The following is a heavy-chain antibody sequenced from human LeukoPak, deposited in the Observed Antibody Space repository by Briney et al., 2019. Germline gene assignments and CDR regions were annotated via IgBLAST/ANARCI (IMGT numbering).Heavy chain of an antibody. V-gene: IGHV4-38-2*02. J-gene: IGHJ4*02. CDR3: AREAARPSLAY. D-gene: IGHD6-6*01. CDR1: GDSIRRGFY. Sequence: SETLSLTCTVSGDSIRRGFYWGWIRQPPGKGLEWIGSMFHSGSTYLNPSLRSRISISVDTSKNQFYLTLSSVSAADTAMYYCAREAARPSLAYWGQGSLVTVSS. CDR2: MFHSGST.